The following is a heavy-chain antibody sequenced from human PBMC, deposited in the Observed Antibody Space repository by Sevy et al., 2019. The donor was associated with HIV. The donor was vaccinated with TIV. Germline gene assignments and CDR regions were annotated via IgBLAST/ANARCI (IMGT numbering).Heavy chain of an antibody. J-gene: IGHJ3*02. CDR2: ISYDGSNK. CDR1: GFTFSSYG. CDR3: AKGYHCSSTSCYNAFDI. V-gene: IGHV3-30*18. Sequence: GGSLRLSCAASGFTFSSYGMHWVRQAPGKGLEWVAVISYDGSNKYYADSVKGRFTISRDNSKNTLYLQMNSLRAEDTAVYYCAKGYHCSSTSCYNAFDIWGQGTMVTVSS. D-gene: IGHD2-2*02.